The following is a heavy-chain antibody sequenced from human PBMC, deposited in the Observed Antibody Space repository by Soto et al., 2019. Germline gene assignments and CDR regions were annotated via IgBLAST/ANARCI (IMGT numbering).Heavy chain of an antibody. V-gene: IGHV3-43*01. Sequence: GSLRLSCAASGFTFDDYTMHWVRQAPGKGLEWVSLISWDGGSTYYADSVKGRFTISRDNSKNSLYLQMNSLRTEDTALYYCAKDFAGYDRAPYYYYGMDVWGQGTTVTVSS. CDR3: AKDFAGYDRAPYYYYGMDV. CDR1: GFTFDDYT. D-gene: IGHD3-9*01. CDR2: ISWDGGST. J-gene: IGHJ6*02.